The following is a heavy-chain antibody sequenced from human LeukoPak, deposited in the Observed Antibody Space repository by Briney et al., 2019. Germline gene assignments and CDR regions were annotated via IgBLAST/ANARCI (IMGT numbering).Heavy chain of an antibody. J-gene: IGHJ6*03. Sequence: ASVKVSCKVSGDTFYTFGFTWVRQAPGQGLEWMGGIVPGFGAVNYAPGFQDRITVTADESTSTVYMELNSLRSDDSAVYFCARGAGVVPAAKSLGYYLYYYMDVWGEGTTVTVSS. V-gene: IGHV1-69*13. CDR1: GDTFYTFG. D-gene: IGHD2-2*01. CDR3: ARGAGVVPAAKSLGYYLYYYMDV. CDR2: IVPGFGAV.